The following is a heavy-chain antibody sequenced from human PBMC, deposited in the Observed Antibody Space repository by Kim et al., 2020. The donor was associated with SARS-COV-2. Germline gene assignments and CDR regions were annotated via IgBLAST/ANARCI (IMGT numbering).Heavy chain of an antibody. V-gene: IGHV1-18*04. CDR2: ISAYNGNT. CDR1: GYTFTSYG. CDR3: ARESGSYFDWLLENYYYYGMDV. Sequence: ASVKVSCKASGYTFTSYGISWVRQAPGQGLEWMGWISAYNGNTNYAQKLQGRVTMTTDTSTSTAYMELRSLRSDDTAVYYCARESGSYFDWLLENYYYYGMDVWGQGTTVTVSS. J-gene: IGHJ6*02. D-gene: IGHD3-9*01.